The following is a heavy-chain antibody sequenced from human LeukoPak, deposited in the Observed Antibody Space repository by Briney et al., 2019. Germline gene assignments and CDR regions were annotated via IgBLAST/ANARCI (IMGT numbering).Heavy chain of an antibody. J-gene: IGHJ4*02. V-gene: IGHV4-34*01. CDR3: ARHLYRVVRGGFDY. CDR1: GGSISSYY. Sequence: PSETLSLTCTVSGGSISSYYWSWIRQPPGKGLEWIGEINHSGSTNYNPSLKSRVTISVDTSKNQFSLKLSSVTAADTAVYYCARHLYRVVRGGFDYWGQGTLVTVSS. CDR2: INHSGST. D-gene: IGHD3-10*01.